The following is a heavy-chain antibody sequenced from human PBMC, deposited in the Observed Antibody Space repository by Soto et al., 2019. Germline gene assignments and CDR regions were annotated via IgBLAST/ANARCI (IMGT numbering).Heavy chain of an antibody. J-gene: IGHJ6*01. V-gene: IGHV4-39*01. CDR3: ARTPTETGSYYGLVYYYYYGMDG. D-gene: IGHD1-26*01. CDR1: GGSIISSSYY. CDR2: VYYSGST. Sequence: TLSLTCTVSGGSIISSSYYWGWIRQPPGKGLEWIGSVYYSGSTYYDPALKSRVTISVDTSKNQFSLKLSSVTAADTAVYYCARTPTETGSYYGLVYYYYYGMDGWGQGTTVTVSS.